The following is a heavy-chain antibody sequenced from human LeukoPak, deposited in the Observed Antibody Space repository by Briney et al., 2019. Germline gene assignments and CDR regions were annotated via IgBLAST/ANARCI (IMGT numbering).Heavy chain of an antibody. CDR2: ITPVIQTA. CDR1: GGTFLSHT. CDR3: ARVNLRGSNYNWFDP. Sequence: ASVKVSCKTSGGTFLSHTFSRVRQAPGKGLEWIGKITPVIQTANYAQTLQGRVSIYADKSTTTVYMDLSGLRPDDTAVYYCARVNLRGSNYNWFDPWGQGTRVTVSS. V-gene: IGHV1-69*08. J-gene: IGHJ5*02. D-gene: IGHD3-10*01.